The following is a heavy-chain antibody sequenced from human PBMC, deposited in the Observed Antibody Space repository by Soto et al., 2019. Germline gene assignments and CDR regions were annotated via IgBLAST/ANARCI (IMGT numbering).Heavy chain of an antibody. CDR1: GFTVSSNY. D-gene: IGHD6-6*01. CDR3: AMAYSSSYSHHYRMAV. CDR2: IYSGGST. J-gene: IGHJ6*02. V-gene: IGHV3-53*01. Sequence: GGSLRLSCAASGFTVSSNYMSWVRQAPGKGLEWVSVIYSGGSTYYADSVKGRFTISRDNSKNTLYLQMNSLRAEDTAVYYCAMAYSSSYSHHYRMAVSAQRTTVTVSS.